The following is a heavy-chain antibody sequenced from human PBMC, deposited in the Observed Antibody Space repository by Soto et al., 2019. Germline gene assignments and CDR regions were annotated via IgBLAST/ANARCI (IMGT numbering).Heavy chain of an antibody. CDR3: AAQSQDIVLVPAAIWGYNWFDT. V-gene: IGHV4-31*03. Sequence: SETLSLTCTVSGGSISSGGYYWSWIRQHPGKGLEWIGYIYYSGSTYYNPSLKSRVTISVDTSKNQFSLKLGSVTAADTAVYYCAAQSQDIVLVPAAIWGYNWFDTWGQGNPLTVSS. CDR1: GGSISSGGYY. D-gene: IGHD2-2*01. J-gene: IGHJ5*02. CDR2: IYYSGST.